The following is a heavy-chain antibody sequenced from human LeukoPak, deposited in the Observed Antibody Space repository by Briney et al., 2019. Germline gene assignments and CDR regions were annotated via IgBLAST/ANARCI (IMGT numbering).Heavy chain of an antibody. J-gene: IGHJ4*02. CDR3: ARDRSELLWFGELLKGIREYYFDY. CDR2: ISYDGSNK. CDR1: GFTLSSYD. Sequence: QPGGSLRLSCAASGFTLSSYDMQWVRQARGKGREGVAVISYDGSNKYYAHSVKGRFTISRDNSKNTLYLQMNSLRAEDTAVYYCARDRSELLWFGELLKGIREYYFDYWGQGTLVTVSS. V-gene: IGHV3-30*04. D-gene: IGHD3-10*01.